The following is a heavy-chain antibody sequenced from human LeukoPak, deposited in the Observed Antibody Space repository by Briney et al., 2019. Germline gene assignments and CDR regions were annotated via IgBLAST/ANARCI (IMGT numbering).Heavy chain of an antibody. Sequence: PSETLSLTCTVSGGSISGYYWSWIRQPPGKGLEWIGYIYYTGTTNYNPSLKSRVTISVDTSKNQFSLKLSSVTAADTAVYYCVRLKGYSSGWYPSYYFDYWGQGTLVTVSS. CDR2: IYYTGTT. J-gene: IGHJ4*02. V-gene: IGHV4-59*08. CDR1: GGSISGYY. CDR3: VRLKGYSSGWYPSYYFDY. D-gene: IGHD6-19*01.